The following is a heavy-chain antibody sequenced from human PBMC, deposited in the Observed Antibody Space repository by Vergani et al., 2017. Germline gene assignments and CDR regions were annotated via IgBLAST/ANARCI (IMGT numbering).Heavy chain of an antibody. J-gene: IGHJ4*02. CDR1: GFTFSSYS. D-gene: IGHD1-1*01. V-gene: IGHV3-48*04. CDR3: AREPPRQRETRPTFGLSDIDGDY. CDR2: ISSSSSTI. Sequence: EVQLVESGGGLVQPGGSLRLSCAASGFTFSSYSMNWVRQAPGKGLEWVSYISSSSSTIYYADSVKGRFTISRDNAKNSLYLQMNSLRAEDTAVYYCAREPPRQRETRPTFGLSDIDGDYWGQGTLVTVSS.